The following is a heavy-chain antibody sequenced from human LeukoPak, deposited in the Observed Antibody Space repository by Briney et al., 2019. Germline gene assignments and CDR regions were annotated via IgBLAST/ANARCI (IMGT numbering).Heavy chain of an antibody. CDR2: ISGSGGST. CDR1: GFTFSSYA. J-gene: IGHJ4*02. D-gene: IGHD6-13*01. Sequence: GGSLRFSCAASGFTFSSYAMSWVRQAPGKGLEWVSAISGSGGSTYYADSVKGRFTISRDNSKNTLYLQMNSLRAEDTAVYYCAKYLLYSSSWLPWDDYWGQGTLVTVSS. V-gene: IGHV3-23*01. CDR3: AKYLLYSSSWLPWDDY.